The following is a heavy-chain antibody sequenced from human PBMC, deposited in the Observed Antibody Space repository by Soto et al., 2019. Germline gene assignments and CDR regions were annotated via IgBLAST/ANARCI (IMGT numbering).Heavy chain of an antibody. D-gene: IGHD3-9*01. CDR1: GYTFTGYY. J-gene: IGHJ6*02. V-gene: IGHV1-2*04. CDR2: INPNSGGT. Sequence: ASVKVSCKASGYTFTGYYMHWVRQAPGQGLEWMGWINPNSGGTNYAQKFQGWVTMTRDTSISTAYMELSRLRSDDTAVYYCARDRAVLRYFDWPYGMDVWGQGTTVTVS. CDR3: ARDRAVLRYFDWPYGMDV.